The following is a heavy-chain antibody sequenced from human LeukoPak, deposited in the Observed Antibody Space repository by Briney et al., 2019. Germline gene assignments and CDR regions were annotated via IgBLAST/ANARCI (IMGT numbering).Heavy chain of an antibody. CDR1: RFTFSSYE. Sequence: PGGSLRLSCAASRFTFSSYEMNWVRRAPGKGLESVAYISSSGSITYYADSVKGRFTISRDNANNSLSLLMNSLRAVDTAVYYCARDKASPFTYYGMDVWGQGTTVTVSS. CDR2: ISSSGSIT. CDR3: ARDKASPFTYYGMDV. D-gene: IGHD6-6*01. J-gene: IGHJ6*02. V-gene: IGHV3-48*03.